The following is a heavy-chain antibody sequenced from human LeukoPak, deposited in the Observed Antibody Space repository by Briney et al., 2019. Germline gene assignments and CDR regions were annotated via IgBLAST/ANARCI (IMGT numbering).Heavy chain of an antibody. J-gene: IGHJ4*02. CDR1: RFTVSSNY. CDR2: IYTDGST. CDR3: ARDRDGYNPFDY. D-gene: IGHD5-24*01. V-gene: IGHV3-66*01. Sequence: GGSLRLSCAASRFTVSSNYMSWVRQAPGKGLEWVSVIYTDGSTKYADSVKGRFTISRDNSQNTLYLQMHSLRAEDTAVYYCARDRDGYNPFDYWGQGTLVTVSS.